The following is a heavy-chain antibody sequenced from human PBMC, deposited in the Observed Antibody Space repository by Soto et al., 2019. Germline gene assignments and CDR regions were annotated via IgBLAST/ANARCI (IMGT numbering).Heavy chain of an antibody. CDR2: INAGSGNT. V-gene: IGHV1-3*01. CDR1: GYTFSAYT. D-gene: IGHD2-21*02. CDR3: ARATATLGPRANDALDI. J-gene: IGHJ3*02. Sequence: QAQLVQSGAEMKKPGASVKVSCKATGYTFSAYTMNWVRQAPGQSLEWMGWINAGSGNTKYSQNFQGRVSITRATSASKVYMELTGLTSEDTAVYYCARATATLGPRANDALDIWGQGTMVTVAS.